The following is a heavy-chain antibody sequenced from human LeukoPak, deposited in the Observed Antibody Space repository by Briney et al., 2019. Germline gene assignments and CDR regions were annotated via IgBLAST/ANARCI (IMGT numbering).Heavy chain of an antibody. CDR1: GGSISSSNW. V-gene: IGHV4-4*02. CDR2: IYHSGST. CDR3: ARLYDSSGYYYVSYYYYMDV. Sequence: SGTLSLTCAVSGGSISSSNWWSWVRQPPGQGLEWIGEIYHSGSTNYNPSLKSRVTISVDTSKNQFSLKLSSVTAADTAVYYRARLYDSSGYYYVSYYYYMDVWGKGTTVTISS. J-gene: IGHJ6*03. D-gene: IGHD3-22*01.